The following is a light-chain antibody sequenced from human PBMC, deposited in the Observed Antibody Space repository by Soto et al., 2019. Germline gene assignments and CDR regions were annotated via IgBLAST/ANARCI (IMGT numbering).Light chain of an antibody. CDR3: QQYKSYST. Sequence: DIQMTQSPSTLSASVGDRVTITCRASQSISSWLAWYQQKPGKAPKLLIYKASSLESGVPSRFSGSGSGTAFTLTISSLQPDDFATYYCQQYKSYSTFGQGTKVEIK. J-gene: IGKJ1*01. V-gene: IGKV1-5*03. CDR2: KAS. CDR1: QSISSW.